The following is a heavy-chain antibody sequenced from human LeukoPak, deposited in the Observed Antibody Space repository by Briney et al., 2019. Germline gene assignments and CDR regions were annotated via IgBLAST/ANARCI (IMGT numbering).Heavy chain of an antibody. CDR1: GGSMSPYY. Sequence: SETLTLTCTVSGGSMSPYYWSWMRQPPGKGPEYVGYIFYTGGTNYNPSLKRRVTVSLDTSKNQFSLKLSSVTATDTAVYYCARLGFCRGDNCLDDYWGQGTLVTVSS. J-gene: IGHJ4*02. D-gene: IGHD2-15*01. V-gene: IGHV4-59*08. CDR3: ARLGFCRGDNCLDDY. CDR2: IFYTGGT.